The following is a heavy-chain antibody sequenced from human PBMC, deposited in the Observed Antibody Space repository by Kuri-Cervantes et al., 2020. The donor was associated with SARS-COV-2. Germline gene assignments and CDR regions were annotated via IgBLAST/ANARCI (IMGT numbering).Heavy chain of an antibody. D-gene: IGHD4-17*01. CDR1: GYSFTSYW. J-gene: IGHJ6*02. Sequence: GGSLRLSCKVSGYSFTSYWIGWVRQMPGKGLEWMGIIYPGDSDTRYSPSFQGQVTISADKSISTAYLQWSSLKASDTAMYYCARQSRGATATVTTDYYYYGMDVWGQGTTVTVSS. V-gene: IGHV5-51*01. CDR3: ARQSRGATATVTTDYYYYGMDV. CDR2: IYPGDSDT.